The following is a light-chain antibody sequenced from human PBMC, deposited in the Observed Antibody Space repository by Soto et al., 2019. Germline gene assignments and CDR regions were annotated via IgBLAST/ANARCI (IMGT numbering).Light chain of an antibody. Sequence: NFMLTQPHYVSESPGKTVTISCTRSSGSIASNYVQWYQQRPGSAPTTVIYEDNQRPSGVPDRFSGSIDSSSNSASLTISGLKTEDEADYYCQSYDSRIFHVVFGGGTKLTVL. CDR3: QSYDSRIFHVV. CDR1: SGSIASNY. V-gene: IGLV6-57*03. CDR2: EDN. J-gene: IGLJ2*01.